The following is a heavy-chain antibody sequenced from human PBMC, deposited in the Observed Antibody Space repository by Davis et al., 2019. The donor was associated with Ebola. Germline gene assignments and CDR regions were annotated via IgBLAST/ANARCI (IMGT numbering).Heavy chain of an antibody. J-gene: IGHJ6*04. D-gene: IGHD3-16*01. CDR3: ARDLLYGAVWESYGMDV. CDR1: GFTFSSYW. CDR2: IKQDGSEK. V-gene: IGHV3-7*01. Sequence: PGGSLRLSCAASGFTFSSYWMSWVRQAPGKGLEWVANIKQDGSEKYYVDSVKGRFTISRDNAKNSLYLQMNSLRAEDTAVYYCARDLLYGAVWESYGMDVWGKGTTVTVSS.